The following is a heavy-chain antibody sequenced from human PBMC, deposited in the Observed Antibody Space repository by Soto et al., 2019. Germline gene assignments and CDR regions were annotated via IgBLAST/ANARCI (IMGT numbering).Heavy chain of an antibody. CDR2: INTDGSST. J-gene: IGHJ6*02. CDR1: GITFRSNW. D-gene: IGHD3-9*01. V-gene: IGHV3-74*01. Sequence: EVQLVESGGGLVHPGGSLRLSCAASGITFRSNWMHWVRQDPGKGLVWVSRINTDGSSTSYADSVKGRFTISRDNAKNTLYLQMSSLRAEDTAVYYCTRDSFDGIYYYGMDVWGQGTTVTVSS. CDR3: TRDSFDGIYYYGMDV.